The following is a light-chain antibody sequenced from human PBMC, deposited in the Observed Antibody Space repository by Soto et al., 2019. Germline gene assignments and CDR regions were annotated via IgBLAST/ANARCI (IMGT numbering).Light chain of an antibody. CDR2: RAS. Sequence: DIQMTQPPSTLSASVGDRVTITCRGSQSISNLLAWYQQKPEKAPNLLIYRASSLESGVPSRFSGSGSGTEFTLTISSLQPDDFATYYCQQYHSYPVTFGQGTRLEIK. V-gene: IGKV1-5*03. CDR3: QQYHSYPVT. CDR1: QSISNL. J-gene: IGKJ5*01.